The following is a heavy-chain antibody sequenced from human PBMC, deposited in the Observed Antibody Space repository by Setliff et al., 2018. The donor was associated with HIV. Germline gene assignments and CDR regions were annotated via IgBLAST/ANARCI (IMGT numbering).Heavy chain of an antibody. CDR3: ARDDSIVLVPAIMRGDGFDF. CDR1: GGSVGSSSYY. V-gene: IGHV4-39*07. D-gene: IGHD2-2*01. Sequence: PSETLPLTCTVSGGSVGSSSYYWAWIRQPPGKGLEWIGSIYYTGNTKYNPSLESRVTFSIDTSENQFSLRLASVTAADTTIYYCARDDSIVLVPAIMRGDGFDFWGQGRMVTVSS. CDR2: IYYTGNT. J-gene: IGHJ3*01.